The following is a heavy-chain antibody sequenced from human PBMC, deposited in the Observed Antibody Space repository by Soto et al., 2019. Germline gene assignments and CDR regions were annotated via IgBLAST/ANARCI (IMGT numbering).Heavy chain of an antibody. D-gene: IGHD2-21*02. Sequence: PSETLSLTCNVSGGSITGYHWSWIRQPPGKRLEWIGYIYYYGSTNYNPSFKSRVTISVDTSKNQFSLKLNSVTAADTAVYYCARDLWGYCGTDCYPLDVWGQGTTVTVSS. J-gene: IGHJ6*02. V-gene: IGHV4-59*01. CDR3: ARDLWGYCGTDCYPLDV. CDR2: IYYYGST. CDR1: GGSITGYH.